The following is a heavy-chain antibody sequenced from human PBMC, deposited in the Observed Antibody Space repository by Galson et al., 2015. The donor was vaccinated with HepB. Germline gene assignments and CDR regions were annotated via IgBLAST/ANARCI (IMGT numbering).Heavy chain of an antibody. CDR1: GFTFSSHA. D-gene: IGHD3-3*01. J-gene: IGHJ6*02. V-gene: IGHV3-30-3*01. Sequence: SLRLSCAAAGFTFSSHAMYWVRQAPGKGLEWVAVISYDERNKDYADSVKGRFTISRDNSKNTLYLQMNSLRAEDTAVYYCARGLYYDFWSGYYIGEYYYYGMDVWGQGTTVTVSS. CDR3: ARGLYYDFWSGYYIGEYYYYGMDV. CDR2: ISYDERNK.